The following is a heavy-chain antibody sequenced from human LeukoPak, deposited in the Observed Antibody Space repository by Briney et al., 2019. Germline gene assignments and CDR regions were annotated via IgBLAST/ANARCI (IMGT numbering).Heavy chain of an antibody. D-gene: IGHD6-19*01. J-gene: IGHJ4*02. V-gene: IGHV3-21*05. Sequence: GGSLRLSCAASGFTFSNYAMNWVRQAPGKGLEWVSYISSSSSYTNYADSVKGRFTISRDNAKNPLYLQMNSLRAEDTAVYYCARDLSVAGFDYWGQGTLVTVSS. CDR2: ISSSSSYT. CDR3: ARDLSVAGFDY. CDR1: GFTFSNYA.